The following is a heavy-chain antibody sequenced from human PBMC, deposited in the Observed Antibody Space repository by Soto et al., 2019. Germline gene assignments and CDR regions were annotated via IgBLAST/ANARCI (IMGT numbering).Heavy chain of an antibody. CDR2: IWYDGSNK. Sequence: QVQLVESGGGVVQPGRSLRLSCAASGFTFSSYGMHWVRQAPGKGLEWVAVIWYDGSNKYYADSVKGRFTISRDNSKNTLYLQMNSLRAEDTAVYYCARDSIRRFLEWLLYDYYYMDVWGKGTTVTVSS. J-gene: IGHJ6*03. V-gene: IGHV3-33*01. CDR3: ARDSIRRFLEWLLYDYYYMDV. D-gene: IGHD3-3*01. CDR1: GFTFSSYG.